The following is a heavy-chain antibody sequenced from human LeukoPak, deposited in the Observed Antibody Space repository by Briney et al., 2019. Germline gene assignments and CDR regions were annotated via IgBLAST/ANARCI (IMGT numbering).Heavy chain of an antibody. Sequence: GGSLRLSCAASGFTFSSYAMSWVRRAPGKGLEWVSAISGSGGSTYYADSVKGRFTISRDNSKNTLYPQMNSLRAEDTAVYYCAKIEDYILDYWGQGTLVTVSS. CDR3: AKIEDYILDY. J-gene: IGHJ4*02. CDR1: GFTFSSYA. V-gene: IGHV3-23*01. D-gene: IGHD4-11*01. CDR2: ISGSGGST.